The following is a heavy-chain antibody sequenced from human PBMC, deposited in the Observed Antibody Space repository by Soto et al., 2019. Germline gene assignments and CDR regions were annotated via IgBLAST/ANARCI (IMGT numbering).Heavy chain of an antibody. CDR1: GYTFTSYG. CDR3: ARIFVIALAGTGYFDY. CDR2: ISAYNGNT. V-gene: IGHV1-18*01. J-gene: IGHJ4*02. D-gene: IGHD6-19*01. Sequence: ASVKVSCKASGYTFTSYGISWVRQAPGQGLEWMGWISAYNGNTNYAQKLQGRVTMTTDTSTSTAYMELRSLRSDDTAVYYCARIFVIALAGTGYFDYWGQGTLVTLSS.